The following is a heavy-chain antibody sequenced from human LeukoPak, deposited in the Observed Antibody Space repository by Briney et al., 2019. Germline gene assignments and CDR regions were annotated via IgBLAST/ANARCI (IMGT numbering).Heavy chain of an antibody. Sequence: SETLSLTCTVSGGSISSYYWSWIRQPPGKGLEWIGYIYYSGSTDYNPSLKSRVTISVDTSKNQFSLKLSSVTAADTAVYYCARGGDSSGYYYPVFDYWGQGTLVTVSS. J-gene: IGHJ4*02. V-gene: IGHV4-59*01. CDR2: IYYSGST. CDR1: GGSISSYY. CDR3: ARGGDSSGYYYPVFDY. D-gene: IGHD3-22*01.